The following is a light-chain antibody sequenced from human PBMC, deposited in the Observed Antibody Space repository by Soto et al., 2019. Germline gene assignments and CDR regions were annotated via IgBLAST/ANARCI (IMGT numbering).Light chain of an antibody. CDR1: SSNIGSNY. CDR2: RNN. Sequence: QSVLTQPPSASGTPGQRVTISCSGSSSNIGSNYVYWYQQLPGTAPKLLIYRNNQRPSGVPDRFSGSKSGTSASLAISGLRSEDEAYYYCAAWDDSPSGNYVFGTGTNVT. CDR3: AAWDDSPSGNYV. J-gene: IGLJ1*01. V-gene: IGLV1-47*01.